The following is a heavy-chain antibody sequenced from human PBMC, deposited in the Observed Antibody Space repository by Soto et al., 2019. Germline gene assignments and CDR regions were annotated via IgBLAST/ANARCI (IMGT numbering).Heavy chain of an antibody. CDR3: AKTQRIQLWIQYFDY. Sequence: PGGSLRLSCAASGFTFSSYAISWVRQAPGKGLEWVSAISGRGGSTYYGDSVKGRFTISRDNSKNTLYRQMNSQRAEDTAVYYCAKTQRIQLWIQYFDYRGQGTLGTVSS. V-gene: IGHV3-23*01. J-gene: IGHJ4*02. D-gene: IGHD5-18*01. CDR1: GFTFSSYA. CDR2: ISGRGGST.